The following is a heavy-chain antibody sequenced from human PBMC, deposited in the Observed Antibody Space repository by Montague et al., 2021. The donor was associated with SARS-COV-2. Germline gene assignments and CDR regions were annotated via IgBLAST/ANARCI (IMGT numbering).Heavy chain of an antibody. V-gene: IGHV6-1*01. Sequence: CAIFGDSDSSNTATWNWIRQSPSRGLEWLGRTCYRSKWYHDYAISLKSRITINPDTSKNQFSLQLGSVAPEDTAVFYCARTTTRMLYPENAFDIWGQGTMVTDSS. CDR3: ARTTTRMLYPENAFDI. J-gene: IGHJ3*02. CDR2: TCYRSKWYH. CDR1: GDSDSSNTAT. D-gene: IGHD2-15*01.